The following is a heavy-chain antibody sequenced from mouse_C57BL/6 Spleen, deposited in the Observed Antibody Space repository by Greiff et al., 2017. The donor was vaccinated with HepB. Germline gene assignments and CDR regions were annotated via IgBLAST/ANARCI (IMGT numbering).Heavy chain of an antibody. CDR2: ISDGGSYT. J-gene: IGHJ1*03. CDR3: ARIITTVVNYWYFDV. CDR1: GFTFSSYA. D-gene: IGHD1-1*01. V-gene: IGHV5-4*01. Sequence: EVQLVESGGGLVKPGGSLKLSCAASGFTFSSYAMSWVRQTPEKRLEWVATISDGGSYTYYPDNVKGRFTISRDNAKNNLYLQMGHLKSEDTAMYYCARIITTVVNYWYFDVWGTGTTVTVSS.